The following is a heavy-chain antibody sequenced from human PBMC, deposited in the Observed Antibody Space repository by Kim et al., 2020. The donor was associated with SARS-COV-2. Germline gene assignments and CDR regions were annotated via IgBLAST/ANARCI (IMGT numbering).Heavy chain of an antibody. CDR2: IKWNGDST. CDR3: VRMDVAVVTDDR. D-gene: IGHD5-12*01. Sequence: GGSLRLSCAASGFTFDYYGMLWVRQAPGKGLEWVAGIKWNGDSTGYADSVKGRFTVSRDNARNVLYLQMNSLRAEDTALYDCVRMDVAVVTDDRWGQGTPATVSS. CDR1: GFTFDYYG. J-gene: IGHJ5*02. V-gene: IGHV3-20*01.